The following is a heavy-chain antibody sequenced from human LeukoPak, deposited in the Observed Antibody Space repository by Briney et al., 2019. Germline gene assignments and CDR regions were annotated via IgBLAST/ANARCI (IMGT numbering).Heavy chain of an antibody. D-gene: IGHD2-2*01. V-gene: IGHV4-39*07. Sequence: SETLSLTCTVSGGSISSSSFFWGWIRQPPGKGLEWIGSIYYTGSTYDNPSLKSRLTMSVGPSKNQFFLNLTSVTAADTAVYYCARDSVVVVPSLGLDPWGQGTLVTVSS. CDR3: ARDSVVVVPSLGLDP. CDR2: IYYTGST. J-gene: IGHJ5*02. CDR1: GGSISSSSFF.